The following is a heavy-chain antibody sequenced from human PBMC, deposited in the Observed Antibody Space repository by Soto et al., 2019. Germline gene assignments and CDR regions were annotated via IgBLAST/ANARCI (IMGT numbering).Heavy chain of an antibody. CDR2: ISAYNRKT. CDR1: GYTFTNYA. Sequence: ASVKVSCKASGYTFTNYAISWVRQAPGQGLEWMGWISAYNRKTNYAQKLQGRVTMTTDTSTSTAYMELRSLRSDDTAVYYCARNRGPGELGYSDNIRMDVWGKGTTVTVSS. V-gene: IGHV1-18*01. J-gene: IGHJ6*03. D-gene: IGHD4-17*01. CDR3: ARNRGPGELGYSDNIRMDV.